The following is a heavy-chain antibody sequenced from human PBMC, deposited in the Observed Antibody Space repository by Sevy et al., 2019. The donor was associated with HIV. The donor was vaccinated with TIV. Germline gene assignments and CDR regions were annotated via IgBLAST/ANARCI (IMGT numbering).Heavy chain of an antibody. CDR1: GGSISSSSYF. Sequence: SETLSLTCTVSGGSISSSSYFWGWIRQPPGKGLEWIGSLYSTGSTSYNPSLRSRVTVSADTSKNQFPLRLTSVIATDTAVYYCATPRDSGWYEGTGGYFDLWGRGTLITVSS. CDR3: ATPRDSGWYEGTGGYFDL. V-gene: IGHV4-39*01. D-gene: IGHD6-19*01. J-gene: IGHJ2*01. CDR2: LYSTGST.